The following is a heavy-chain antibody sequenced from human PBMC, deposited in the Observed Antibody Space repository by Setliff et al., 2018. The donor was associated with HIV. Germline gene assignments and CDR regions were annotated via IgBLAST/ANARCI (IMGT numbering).Heavy chain of an antibody. J-gene: IGHJ6*03. CDR3: ARAILPYYMDV. CDR1: GGSFSGCY. V-gene: IGHV4-34*01. CDR2: INNSGST. Sequence: LSLTCAVYGGSFSGCYWTWIRQPPGKGLEWIGEINNSGSTNYNPSLKSRVTISVDASKKQFSLKLSSVTAADTAVYYCARAILPYYMDVWGKGTTVTVSS.